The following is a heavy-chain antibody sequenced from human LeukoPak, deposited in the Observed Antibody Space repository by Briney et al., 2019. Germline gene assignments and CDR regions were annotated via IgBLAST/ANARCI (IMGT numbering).Heavy chain of an antibody. V-gene: IGHV3-53*01. CDR2: IYSGGST. CDR1: GFTVSSNY. J-gene: IGHJ6*02. Sequence: GGSLRLSCAASGFTVSSNYMSWVRQAPGKGLEWVSVIYSGGSTYYADSVKGRFTISRDNSKNTLYLQMNSLRAEDTAVYYGARDGPRPLGPAPYHYYGMDVWGQGTTVTVSS. CDR3: ARDGPRPLGPAPYHYYGMDV.